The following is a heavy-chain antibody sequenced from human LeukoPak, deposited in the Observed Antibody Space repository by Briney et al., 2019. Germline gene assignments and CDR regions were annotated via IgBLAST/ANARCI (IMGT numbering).Heavy chain of an antibody. D-gene: IGHD6-13*01. CDR2: ISGSGSGGST. V-gene: IGHV3-23*01. Sequence: AGGSLRLSCAASGFTFSSSAMSWVRQAPGKGLEWVSNISGSGSGGSTYYVDSVKGRFTISRDNAKNSLYLQMNSLRAEDTALYYCAKDSRRSDAFDIWGQGSMVTVSS. CDR3: AKDSRRSDAFDI. CDR1: GFTFSSSA. J-gene: IGHJ3*02.